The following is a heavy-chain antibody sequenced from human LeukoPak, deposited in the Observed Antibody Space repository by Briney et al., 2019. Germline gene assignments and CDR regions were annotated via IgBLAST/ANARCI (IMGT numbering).Heavy chain of an antibody. V-gene: IGHV3-23*01. J-gene: IGHJ4*02. CDR2: ISVTGDIT. Sequence: PGGSLRLSCAASGFTFSIYAMSWLRQTPQKGLEWVSGISVTGDITYYAGSVKGRFTIARDNSRTTLYLQLNSLRADGTAVYYCAKSHITRYPLQYYFDLWGQGAQVIVSS. CDR3: AKSHITRYPLQYYFDL. D-gene: IGHD2-21*01. CDR1: GFTFSIYA.